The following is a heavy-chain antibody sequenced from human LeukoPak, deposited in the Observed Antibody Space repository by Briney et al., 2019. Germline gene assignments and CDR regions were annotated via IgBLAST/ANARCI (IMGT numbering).Heavy chain of an antibody. CDR2: IYSSGST. V-gene: IGHV4-59*01. CDR1: GGSISSYY. CDR3: AKTLSRGTYYDFWSGPSAAYFDY. J-gene: IGHJ4*02. D-gene: IGHD3-3*01. Sequence: SETLSLTCTVSGGSISSYYWSWIRQPPGKGLEWIGYIYSSGSTNYNPSLKSRITISVDTSKNQFSLKLSSVTAADTAVYYCAKTLSRGTYYDFWSGPSAAYFDYWGQGTLVTVSS.